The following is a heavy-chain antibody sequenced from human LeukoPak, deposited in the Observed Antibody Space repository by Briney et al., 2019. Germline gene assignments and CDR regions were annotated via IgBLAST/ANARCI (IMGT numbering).Heavy chain of an antibody. CDR2: ISSSSSTI. Sequence: GGSLRLSCAASGFTFSSYSMNWVRQAPGKGLEWVSYISSSSSTIYYADSVKGRFTISRDNAKNSLYLQMNSLRAEDTAVYYCARVRGSYCSDYWGQGTLVTVSS. V-gene: IGHV3-48*01. D-gene: IGHD1-26*01. J-gene: IGHJ4*02. CDR3: ARVRGSYCSDY. CDR1: GFTFSSYS.